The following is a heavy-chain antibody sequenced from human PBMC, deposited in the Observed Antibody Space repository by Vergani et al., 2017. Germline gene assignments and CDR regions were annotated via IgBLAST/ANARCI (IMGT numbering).Heavy chain of an antibody. CDR2: IKSDGSIT. V-gene: IGHV3-74*01. D-gene: IGHD2-2*01. CDR3: VRARCSSPCFMSNWFDS. Sequence: EVQLVESGGGLIHPGGSLRLSCEGSGFSFSGYWMHWVRQSPEKGLVWVSRIKSDGSITNYADSVKGRFTISRDNAKNTLYLEMNSLRGDDTAIYYCVRARCSSPCFMSNWFDSWGQGTLVTVSS. CDR1: GFSFSGYW. J-gene: IGHJ5*01.